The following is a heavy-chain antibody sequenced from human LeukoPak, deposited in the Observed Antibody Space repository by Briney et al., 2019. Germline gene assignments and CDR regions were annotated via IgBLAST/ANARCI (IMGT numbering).Heavy chain of an antibody. J-gene: IGHJ6*02. V-gene: IGHV3-23*01. Sequence: PGGSLRLSCVASEFTFSNYAMNWVRQAPGKGREWVSTISSGGGDTYIADSVKGRFTISRDNSKYTLYLQMNRLRADDTAVYYCAKAEGATLYYYDVDVWGQGTTVTVSS. CDR1: EFTFSNYA. CDR3: AKAEGATLYYYDVDV. CDR2: ISSGGGDT.